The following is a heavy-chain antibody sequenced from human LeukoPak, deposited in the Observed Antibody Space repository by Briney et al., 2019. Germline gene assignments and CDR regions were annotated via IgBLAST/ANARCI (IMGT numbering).Heavy chain of an antibody. Sequence: ASVTVSCKASGYTFTRYAIGWARQAPGQGLEWMGWISGYNGNTNYPQKFEGRVTMTTDTSTSTAYMELRSLTSDDTAVYYCARPGCSYGDCYSSADHWGQGTLVTVSS. CDR2: ISGYNGNT. V-gene: IGHV1-18*01. CDR3: ARPGCSYGDCYSSADH. J-gene: IGHJ5*02. D-gene: IGHD2-21*02. CDR1: GYTFTRYA.